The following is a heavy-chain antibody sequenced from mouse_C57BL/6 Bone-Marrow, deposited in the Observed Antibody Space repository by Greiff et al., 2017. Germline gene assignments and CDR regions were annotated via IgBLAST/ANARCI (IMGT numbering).Heavy chain of an antibody. CDR3: AKPGGNYPYYAMDY. J-gene: IGHJ4*01. CDR2: IWGDGST. Sequence: VQGVESGPGLVAPSQSLSITCTVSGFSLTSYGVSWVRQPPGKGLEWLGVIWGDGSTNYHSALISRLSISKDNSKSQVFLKLNSLQTDDTATYYGAKPGGNYPYYAMDYWGQGTSVTVSS. D-gene: IGHD2-1*01. V-gene: IGHV2-3*01. CDR1: GFSLTSYG.